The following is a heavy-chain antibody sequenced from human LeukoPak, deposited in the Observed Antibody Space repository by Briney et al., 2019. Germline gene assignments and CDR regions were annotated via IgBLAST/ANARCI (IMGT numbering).Heavy chain of an antibody. CDR1: GFTFSTYA. Sequence: GGSLRLSCAASGFTFSTYAMSWVRQAPGKGLEWVSVISGSGSSTYYADSVKGRFTISRDNSKNTLYLQMNSLRAEDTAVYYCARDHSYDFWSGYYIAYYYYYYGMDVWGQGTTVTVSS. D-gene: IGHD3-3*01. V-gene: IGHV3-23*01. CDR2: ISGSGSST. CDR3: ARDHSYDFWSGYYIAYYYYYYGMDV. J-gene: IGHJ6*02.